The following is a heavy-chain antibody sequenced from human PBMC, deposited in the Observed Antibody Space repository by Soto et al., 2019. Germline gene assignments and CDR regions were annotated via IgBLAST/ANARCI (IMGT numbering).Heavy chain of an antibody. CDR1: GGSISSSSYY. V-gene: IGHV4-39*01. D-gene: IGHD6-19*01. CDR3: ERHGQYSSGWGMDY. Sequence: SETLSLTCTVSGGSISSSSYYWGWIRQPPGKGLEWIGSIYYSGSTYYNPSLKSRVTISVDTSKNQFSLKLSSVTAADTAVYYCERHGQYSSGWGMDYWGKGTRVTVSA. J-gene: IGHJ4*02. CDR2: IYYSGST.